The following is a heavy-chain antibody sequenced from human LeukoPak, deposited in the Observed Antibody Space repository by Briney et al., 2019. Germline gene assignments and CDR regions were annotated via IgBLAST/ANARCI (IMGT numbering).Heavy chain of an antibody. CDR3: GRYMDV. CDR1: GVTLSDHH. V-gene: IGHV4-34*01. CDR2: INHSGST. J-gene: IGHJ6*03. Sequence: AGSLRLSCAASGVTLSDHHMDWIRQAPGKGLEWIGEINHSGSTNYNPSLKSRVTISVDTSKNQFSLKLSSVTAADTAVFYCGRYMDVWGKGTTVTVSS.